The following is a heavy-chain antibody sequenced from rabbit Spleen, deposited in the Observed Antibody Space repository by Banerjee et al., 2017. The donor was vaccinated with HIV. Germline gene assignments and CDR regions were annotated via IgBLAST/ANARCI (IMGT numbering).Heavy chain of an antibody. D-gene: IGHD1-1*01. CDR2: INAVTGKA. V-gene: IGHV1S45*01. Sequence: QEQLEESGGGLVKPEGSLTLTCKASGFSFSNKAVMCWVRQAPGKGLEWIACINAVTGKAVYASWAKGRFTFSKTSSTTVTLQMTGLTAADTATYFCARDLVGVIGWNFYLWGPGTLVTVS. CDR1: GFSFSNKAV. J-gene: IGHJ4*01. CDR3: ARDLVGVIGWNFYL.